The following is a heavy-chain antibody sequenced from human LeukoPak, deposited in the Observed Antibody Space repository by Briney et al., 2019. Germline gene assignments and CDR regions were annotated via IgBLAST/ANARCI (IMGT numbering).Heavy chain of an antibody. CDR2: MNPNSGNT. CDR1: GYTFTSYD. Sequence: GASVKVSCKASGYTFTSYDINWVRQATGQGLEWMGWMNPNSGNTGYAQKFQGRVTMTRNTSISTAYMELSSLRSEDTAVYYCARLTTVTRYYYYYYYMDVWGKGTTVTVSS. CDR3: ARLTTVTRYYYYYYYMDV. V-gene: IGHV1-8*01. J-gene: IGHJ6*03. D-gene: IGHD4-11*01.